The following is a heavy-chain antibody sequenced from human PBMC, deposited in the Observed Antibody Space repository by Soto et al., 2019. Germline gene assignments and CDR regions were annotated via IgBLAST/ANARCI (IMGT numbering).Heavy chain of an antibody. J-gene: IGHJ4*02. Sequence: EVQLLESGGDLVQPGGSLRLSCAASGFTFSSYAMSWVRQAPGKGLEWVSTISGSGGSTYYADSVKGRFTISRDNSKNTLYLQMNSLRAEDTAVYYCANPGVVGATTPFDYWGQGTLVTVSS. D-gene: IGHD1-26*01. V-gene: IGHV3-23*01. CDR2: ISGSGGST. CDR1: GFTFSSYA. CDR3: ANPGVVGATTPFDY.